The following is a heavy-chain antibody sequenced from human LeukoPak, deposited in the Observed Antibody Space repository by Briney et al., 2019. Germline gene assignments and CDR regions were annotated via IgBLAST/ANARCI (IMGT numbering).Heavy chain of an antibody. V-gene: IGHV3-11*01. D-gene: IGHD2-2*01. CDR2: ISSSGSTI. J-gene: IGHJ4*02. Sequence: PGGSLRLSCAASGFTFSDYYMSWIRQAPGKGLEGVSYISSSGSTIYYADSVKGRFTISRDNAKNSLYLQMNSLRAEGTAVYYCASEYCSRTNCYLDFWGQGTLVTVSS. CDR3: ASEYCSRTNCYLDF. CDR1: GFTFSDYY.